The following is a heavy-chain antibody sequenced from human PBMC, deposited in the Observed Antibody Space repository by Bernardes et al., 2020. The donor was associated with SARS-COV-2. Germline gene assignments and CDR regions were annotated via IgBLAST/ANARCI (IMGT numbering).Heavy chain of an antibody. J-gene: IGHJ6*02. V-gene: IGHV3-73*01. CDR3: TRHERSRSMVHYGLDV. CDR1: DFSISNSA. Sequence: GGSLRLSCAASDFSISNSAVVWVRQAPGKGLEWVGHMKSERDSFATAFGASVKGRFTISRDDSSDMAFLEMNDLKIEDTAVYYCTRHERSRSMVHYGLDVWGQGTTVIIS. D-gene: IGHD3-10*01. CDR2: MKSERDSFAT.